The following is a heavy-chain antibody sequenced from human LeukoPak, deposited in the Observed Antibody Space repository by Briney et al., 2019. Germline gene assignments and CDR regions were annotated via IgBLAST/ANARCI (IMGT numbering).Heavy chain of an antibody. CDR1: GGSISSYY. J-gene: IGHJ4*02. V-gene: IGHV4-59*08. CDR3: ARHSPSKVGFDY. CDR2: INYSGST. Sequence: SETLSLTCTVSGGSISSYYWSWIRQPPGKGLEWIGYINYSGSTKYNPSLKSRVTISVDTSKNQFSLKVSSVTAADTAVYYCARHSPSKVGFDYWGQGTLVAVSS. D-gene: IGHD1-26*01.